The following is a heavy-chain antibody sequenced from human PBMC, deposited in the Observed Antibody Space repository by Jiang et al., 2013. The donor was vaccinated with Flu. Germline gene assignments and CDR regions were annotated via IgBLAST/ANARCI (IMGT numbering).Heavy chain of an antibody. CDR3: ARGRGRTSGSGYYYGFPFDY. V-gene: IGHV4-34*01. Sequence: SLKSRVTISVDTSKNQFSLKLSSVTAADTAVYYCARGRGRTSGSGYYYGFPFDYWGQGTLVTVSS. D-gene: IGHD3-22*01. J-gene: IGHJ4*02.